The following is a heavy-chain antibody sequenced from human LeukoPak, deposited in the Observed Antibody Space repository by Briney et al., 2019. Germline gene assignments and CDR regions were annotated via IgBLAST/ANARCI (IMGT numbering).Heavy chain of an antibody. J-gene: IGHJ3*02. Sequence: SETLSLTCAVSGYSIISGYYWGWIRQPPGKGLEWIGSIDYSGTTYYNPSLKSRVTISVDTSKNQFSLKLTSVTAADTAVFYCARRSYCSGGDCYSIDAFDIWGQGTMVTVSS. D-gene: IGHD2-15*01. V-gene: IGHV4-38-2*01. CDR3: ARRSYCSGGDCYSIDAFDI. CDR2: IDYSGTT. CDR1: GYSIISGYY.